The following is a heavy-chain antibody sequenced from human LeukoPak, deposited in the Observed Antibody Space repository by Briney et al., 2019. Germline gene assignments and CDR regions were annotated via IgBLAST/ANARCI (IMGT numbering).Heavy chain of an antibody. D-gene: IGHD1-14*01. J-gene: IGHJ4*02. CDR3: ASFITTKLDN. V-gene: IGHV4-59*01. CDR1: GGSISSYY. Sequence: PSETLSLTCTVSGGSISSYYWSWIRQPPGKGLEWIGYIYYSGSTNYNPSLKSRVTISVDTSKNQFSLKLSSVTAADTAVYHCASFITTKLDNWGQGMLVTVSS. CDR2: IYYSGST.